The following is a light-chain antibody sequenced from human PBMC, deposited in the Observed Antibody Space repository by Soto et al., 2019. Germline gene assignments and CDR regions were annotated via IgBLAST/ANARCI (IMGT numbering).Light chain of an antibody. J-gene: IGKJ1*01. V-gene: IGKV3-20*01. Sequence: EIVLTQSPGTLSLSPGERATLSCRASQSVSSSYLAWYQQKPGQAPRLLIYDASTRATGIPDRISGSGSETDFTLTISRLEPEDLAVYYCQQYGSSPWTFRQGTRVEIK. CDR3: QQYGSSPWT. CDR1: QSVSSSY. CDR2: DAS.